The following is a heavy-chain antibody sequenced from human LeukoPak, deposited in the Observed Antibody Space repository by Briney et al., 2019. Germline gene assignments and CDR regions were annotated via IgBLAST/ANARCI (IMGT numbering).Heavy chain of an antibody. V-gene: IGHV3-21*04. CDR1: GFTFSFST. CDR2: ISDGGSEI. CDR3: AKGKSGSYYYYMDV. Sequence: GGSLRLSCEASGFTFSFSTINWVRQAPGKGLEWVSSISDGGSEIYYADSVKGRFAVSRDDAKNSLSLQMNSLRVEDPAIYYCAKGKSGSYYYYMDVWGKGTTVTVSS. J-gene: IGHJ6*03. D-gene: IGHD1-14*01.